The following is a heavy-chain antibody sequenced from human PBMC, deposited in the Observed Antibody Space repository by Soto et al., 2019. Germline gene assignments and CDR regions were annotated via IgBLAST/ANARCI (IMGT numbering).Heavy chain of an antibody. CDR1: GYSFTGYY. CDR3: AREKRRGYSGYDGKRYYYYGMDV. D-gene: IGHD5-12*01. V-gene: IGHV1-2*04. J-gene: IGHJ6*02. Sequence: ASVKVSCAASGYSFTGYYMHWVRQAPGQGLEWMGWINPNSGGTNYAQKFQGWVTMTRDTSISTAYMELSRLRSDDTAVYYCAREKRRGYSGYDGKRYYYYGMDVWGQGTTVTVSS. CDR2: INPNSGGT.